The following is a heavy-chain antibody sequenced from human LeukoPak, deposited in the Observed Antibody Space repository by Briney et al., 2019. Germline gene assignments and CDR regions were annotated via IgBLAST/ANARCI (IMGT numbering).Heavy chain of an antibody. D-gene: IGHD3-16*01. CDR2: ISSSSSYI. CDR3: ARVGDRGGGY. CDR1: GFTFSSYS. Sequence: GGSLRLSCAASGFTFSSYSMNWVRQAPGKGLEWVSSISSSSSYIYYADSVKSRFTISRDNAKNSLYLQMNSLRAEDTAVYYCARVGDRGGGYWGQGTLVTVSS. J-gene: IGHJ4*02. V-gene: IGHV3-21*01.